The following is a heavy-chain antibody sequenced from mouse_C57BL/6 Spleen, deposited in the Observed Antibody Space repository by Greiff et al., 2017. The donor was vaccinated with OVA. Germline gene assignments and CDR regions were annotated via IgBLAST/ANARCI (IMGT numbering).Heavy chain of an antibody. CDR3: AYGYDEYFDV. D-gene: IGHD2-2*01. CDR2: IYPGSGNT. CDR1: GYTFTDYY. J-gene: IGHJ1*03. V-gene: IGHV1-76*01. Sequence: QVQLQQSGAELVRPGASVKLSCKASGYTFTDYYINWVKQRPGQGLEWIARIYPGSGNTYYNEKFKGKATLTAEKSSSTAYMQLSSLTSEDSAVYFCAYGYDEYFDVWGTGTTVTVSS.